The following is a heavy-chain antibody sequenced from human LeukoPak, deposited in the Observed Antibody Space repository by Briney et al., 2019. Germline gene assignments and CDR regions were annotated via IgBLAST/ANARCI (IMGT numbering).Heavy chain of an antibody. D-gene: IGHD1-26*01. Sequence: SETLSLTCTVSGGSISSSSYYWGWIRQPPGKGLEWIGSIYYSGSTYYNPSLKSRVTISVDRSKNQFPLKLSSVTAADTAVYYCARELIVGATWYWFDPWGQGTLVTVSS. CDR1: GGSISSSSYY. CDR3: ARELIVGATWYWFDP. V-gene: IGHV4-39*06. CDR2: IYYSGST. J-gene: IGHJ5*02.